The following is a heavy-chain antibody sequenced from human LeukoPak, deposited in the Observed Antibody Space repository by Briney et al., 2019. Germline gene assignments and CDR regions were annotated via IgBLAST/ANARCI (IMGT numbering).Heavy chain of an antibody. CDR2: IGRSGRTT. V-gene: IGHV3-11*01. CDR1: GFTFSDDY. D-gene: IGHD3-22*01. J-gene: IGHJ4*02. CDR3: AKRRRDSSGYPLFGY. Sequence: GGSLRLSCAASGFTFSDDYMAWVRQAPGKGLEWVSYIGRSGRTTYYADSVKGRFTISRDNAKNSLYLQMNSLRAEDTAVYYCAKRRRDSSGYPLFGYWGQGTLVTVSS.